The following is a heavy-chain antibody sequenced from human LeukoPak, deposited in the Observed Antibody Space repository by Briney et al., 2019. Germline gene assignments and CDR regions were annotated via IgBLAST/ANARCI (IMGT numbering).Heavy chain of an antibody. CDR1: GFTFSTYA. V-gene: IGHV3-23*01. D-gene: IGHD3-22*01. Sequence: PGGSLRLSCAASGFTFSTYAMSWVRQAPGKGLEWVSAISGSGGSTYYADSVKGRFTISRDNSKNTLYLQMNSLRAEDTAVYYCADLGTTYYYDHSTYWGRGTLVTVSS. CDR2: ISGSGGST. CDR3: ADLGTTYYYDHSTY. J-gene: IGHJ4*02.